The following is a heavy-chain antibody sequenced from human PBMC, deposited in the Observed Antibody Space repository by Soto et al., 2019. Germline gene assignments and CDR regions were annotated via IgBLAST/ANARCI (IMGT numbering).Heavy chain of an antibody. CDR2: IYYSGST. D-gene: IGHD5-18*01. J-gene: IGHJ4*02. Sequence: SETLSLTCTVPGCSISSYYWSWIRQPPGKGLEWIGYIYYSGSTNYNPSLKSRVTISVDTFKNQFSLKLSSVTAADTAVYYCARTRGYSYGETGYYFDYWGRGTLVTVAS. CDR3: ARTRGYSYGETGYYFDY. CDR1: GCSISSYY. V-gene: IGHV4-59*01.